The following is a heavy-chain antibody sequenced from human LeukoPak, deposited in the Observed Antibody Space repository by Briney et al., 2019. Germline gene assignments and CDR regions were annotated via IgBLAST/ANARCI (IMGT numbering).Heavy chain of an antibody. J-gene: IGHJ4*02. CDR3: AKARRAYSSGWLFDY. Sequence: GGSLRLSCAASGFTFSSHAMSWVRQAPGKGLEWVSAISGSGGSTYYADSVKGRFTISRDNSKNTLYLQMNSLRAEDTAVYYCAKARRAYSSGWLFDYWGQGTLVTVSS. CDR2: ISGSGGST. CDR1: GFTFSSHA. V-gene: IGHV3-23*01. D-gene: IGHD6-19*01.